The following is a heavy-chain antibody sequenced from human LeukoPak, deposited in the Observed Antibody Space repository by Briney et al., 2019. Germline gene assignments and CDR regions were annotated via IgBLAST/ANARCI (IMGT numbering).Heavy chain of an antibody. CDR1: GGSISSSSYY. Sequence: PSETLSLTCTVSGGSISSSSYYWGWIRQPPGKGLEWIGSIYYSGSTYYNPSLKSRVTISVDTSKNQFSLKLSSVTAADTAVYYCARGTGRFGEFPVSYFDYWGQGTLVIVSS. V-gene: IGHV4-39*07. CDR3: ARGTGRFGEFPVSYFDY. D-gene: IGHD3-10*01. J-gene: IGHJ4*02. CDR2: IYYSGST.